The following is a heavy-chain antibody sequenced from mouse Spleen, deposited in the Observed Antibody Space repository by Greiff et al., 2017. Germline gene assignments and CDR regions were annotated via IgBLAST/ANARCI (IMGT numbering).Heavy chain of an antibody. Sequence: EVKLMESGGGLVKPGGSLKLSCAASGFTFSSYAMSWVRQTPEKKLEWVATISSGGSYTYYPDSVKGRFTISRDNAKNTLYLQMSSLRSEDTAMYYCARQGDYGLFAYWGQGTLVTVSA. V-gene: IGHV5-9-3*01. D-gene: IGHD1-2*01. CDR2: ISSGGSYT. J-gene: IGHJ3*01. CDR3: ARQGDYGLFAY. CDR1: GFTFSSYA.